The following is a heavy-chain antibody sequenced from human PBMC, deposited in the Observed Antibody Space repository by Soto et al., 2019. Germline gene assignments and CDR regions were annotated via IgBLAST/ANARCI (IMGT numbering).Heavy chain of an antibody. V-gene: IGHV3-33*01. Sequence: QVPLVESGGGVVQPGRSLRLSCAASGFIFSSYGMHWVRQAPGKGLEWVAVIWYDGSNKYYADSVKGRFTISRDNSKNTLYLQMNSLRAEDTAVYYCARDHVSRGPRGSDPDYYFDYWGQGTLVTVSS. D-gene: IGHD3-10*01. J-gene: IGHJ4*02. CDR3: ARDHVSRGPRGSDPDYYFDY. CDR2: IWYDGSNK. CDR1: GFIFSSYG.